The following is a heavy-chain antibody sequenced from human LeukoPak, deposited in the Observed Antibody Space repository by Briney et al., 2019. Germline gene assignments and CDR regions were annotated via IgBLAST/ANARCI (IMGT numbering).Heavy chain of an antibody. CDR3: ARVPWITIFGVVTYYFDY. CDR1: GFSFSNYW. Sequence: GRSLRLSCVASGFSFSNYWMSWVRQAPGKGLEWVANISPDGSDKKYAESVTGRFAISRDNAKNSLYLQMNSLRAEDTAVYYCARVPWITIFGVVTYYFDYWGQGTLVTVSS. J-gene: IGHJ4*02. D-gene: IGHD3-3*01. V-gene: IGHV3-7*01. CDR2: ISPDGSDK.